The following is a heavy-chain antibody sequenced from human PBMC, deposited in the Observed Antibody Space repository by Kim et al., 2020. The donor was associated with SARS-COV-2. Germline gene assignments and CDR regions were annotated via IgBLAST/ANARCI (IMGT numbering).Heavy chain of an antibody. V-gene: IGHV4-4*02. CDR1: GGSISSSNW. D-gene: IGHD2-15*01. CDR3: ARELGSSLSTKP. Sequence: SETLSLTCAVSGGSISSSNWWNWVRQPPGKGLEWIGEIYHGGSTNYNPSLKSRVTISVDKSKNQFSLKLNSVTAADTAVYYCARELGSSLSTKPWGQGTLVTVSS. CDR2: IYHGGST. J-gene: IGHJ4*02.